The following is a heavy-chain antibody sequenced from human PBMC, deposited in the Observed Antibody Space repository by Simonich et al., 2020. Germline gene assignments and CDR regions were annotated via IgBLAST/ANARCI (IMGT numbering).Heavy chain of an antibody. Sequence: EVQLVGSGGGLVQPGRSLRLSCAASGFTFDDYAMHWVRQAPGKGLWWVSGISGRGGSTYYADSVKGRFTISRDNSKNTLYLQMNSLRAEDTAVYYCAKDIGTVTTEWYFDLWGRGTLVTVSS. CDR3: AKDIGTVTTEWYFDL. CDR2: ISGRGGST. J-gene: IGHJ2*01. V-gene: IGHV3-23*04. D-gene: IGHD4-17*01. CDR1: GFTFDDYA.